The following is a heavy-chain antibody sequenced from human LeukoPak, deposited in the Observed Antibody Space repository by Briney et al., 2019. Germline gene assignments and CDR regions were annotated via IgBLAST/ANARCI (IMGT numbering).Heavy chain of an antibody. J-gene: IGHJ6*02. D-gene: IGHD3-10*01. CDR2: IYYSGST. CDR3: AREGTLVRGVNYGMDV. CDR1: GGSISTYS. Sequence: PSETLSLTCTVSGGSISTYSWNWIRQPPGKGLEGIGYIYYSGSTNYNPSLKSRVTISVDTSKNQFSLKLTSVTAADTAVYYCAREGTLVRGVNYGMDVWGQGTTVTVPS. V-gene: IGHV4-59*01.